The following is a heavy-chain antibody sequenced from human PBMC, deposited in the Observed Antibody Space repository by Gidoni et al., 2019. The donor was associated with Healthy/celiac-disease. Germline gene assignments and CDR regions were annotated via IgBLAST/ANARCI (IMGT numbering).Heavy chain of an antibody. CDR3: AKESVSSTDYDFWSGYKDYFDY. J-gene: IGHJ4*02. V-gene: IGHV3-30*18. CDR2: IAYDGSNK. D-gene: IGHD3-3*01. CDR1: GFPFSSYG. Sequence: QVQLVESGGGVVQPGRSLRLSCAASGFPFSSYGMPWVRKAPGKGIECVAVIAYDGSNKYYADSVKGRFTISRDNSKNTLYLQMNSLRAEDTAVYYCAKESVSSTDYDFWSGYKDYFDYWGQGTLVTVSS.